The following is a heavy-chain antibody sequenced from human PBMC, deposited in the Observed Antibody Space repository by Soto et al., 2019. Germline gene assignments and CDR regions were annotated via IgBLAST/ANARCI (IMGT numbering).Heavy chain of an antibody. D-gene: IGHD3-3*01. J-gene: IGHJ4*02. CDR3: ARQSRLITIFGVVSGYFDY. CDR1: GGSISSSSYY. CDR2: IYYSGST. Sequence: SETLSLTCTVSGGSISSSSYYWGWIRQPPGKGLEWIGSIYYSGSTYYNPSLKGRVTLSVDTSKNQFSLKLSSVTAADTAGYYCARQSRLITIFGVVSGYFDYWGQGTLVTVSS. V-gene: IGHV4-39*01.